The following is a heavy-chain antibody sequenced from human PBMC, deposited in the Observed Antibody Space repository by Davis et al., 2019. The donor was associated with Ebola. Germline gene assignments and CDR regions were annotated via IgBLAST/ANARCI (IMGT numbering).Heavy chain of an antibody. D-gene: IGHD6-13*01. CDR3: AKDHYIAAAGTLDY. CDR1: GFTFSSHA. Sequence: PGGSLRLSCAASGFTFSSHAMSWVRQAPGKGLEWVSVISGSGGRTFYADSVKGRFTISRANSKNTLYVQMNSLRAEDTALYYCAKDHYIAAAGTLDYWGQGTLVTVSS. J-gene: IGHJ4*02. V-gene: IGHV3-23*01. CDR2: ISGSGGRT.